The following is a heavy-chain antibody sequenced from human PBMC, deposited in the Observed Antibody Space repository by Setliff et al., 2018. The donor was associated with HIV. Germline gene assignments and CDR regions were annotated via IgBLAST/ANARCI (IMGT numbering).Heavy chain of an antibody. D-gene: IGHD3-3*01. V-gene: IGHV1-69*05. Sequence: GASVKVSCKASGGTFSSYAISWVRQAPGQGLEWMGGIIPIFGAVNYAQKFQGRVTITTDESTSTAYMELSSLRSEDTAVYYCVRGVQSPPHYSYYYMDVWGEGTMVTVSS. CDR1: GGTFSSYA. CDR3: VRGVQSPPHYSYYYMDV. CDR2: IIPIFGAV. J-gene: IGHJ6*03.